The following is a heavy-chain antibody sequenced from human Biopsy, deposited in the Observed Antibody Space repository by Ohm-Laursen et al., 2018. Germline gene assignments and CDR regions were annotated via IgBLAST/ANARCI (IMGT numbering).Heavy chain of an antibody. CDR3: VRGVDYYDPYHYYALDV. CDR1: GFTFSNFW. CDR2: INHSGRT. J-gene: IGHJ6*02. Sequence: LSCAASGFTFSNFWMSWVRQAPGKGLEWIGEINHSGRTNYNPSLKSRVTISVDTSKNQFSLKVRSVTAADTAVYYCVRGVDYYDPYHYYALDVWGQGTTVTVSS. D-gene: IGHD3-22*01. V-gene: IGHV4-34*01.